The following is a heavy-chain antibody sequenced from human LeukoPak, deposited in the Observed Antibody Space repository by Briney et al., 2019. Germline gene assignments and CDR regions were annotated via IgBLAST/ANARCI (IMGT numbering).Heavy chain of an antibody. D-gene: IGHD6-13*01. J-gene: IGHJ6*02. CDR2: IKQDGSEK. V-gene: IGHV3-7*01. CDR1: GFTFSSYW. CDR3: ARDQSSSWSLGSYGMDV. Sequence: GGSLRLSCAASGFTFSSYWMSWVRQAPGKGLEWVVNIKQDGSEKYYVDSVKGRFTISRDNAKNSLYLQMNSLRAEDTAVYYCARDQSSSWSLGSYGMDVWGQGTTVTVSS.